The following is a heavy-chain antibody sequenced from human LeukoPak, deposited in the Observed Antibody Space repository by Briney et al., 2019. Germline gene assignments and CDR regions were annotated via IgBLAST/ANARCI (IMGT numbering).Heavy chain of an antibody. D-gene: IGHD3-10*01. CDR3: ARDGHDMVRGFD. V-gene: IGHV4-31*03. Sequence: PSETLSLTCTVSGGSISSGGYYWSWIRQHPGKALEWIGYIYYSGSTYYNPSLKSRVTISVDTSKNQFSLKLSSVTAADTAVYYCARDGHDMVRGFDWGQGTLVTVSS. CDR1: GGSISSGGYY. CDR2: IYYSGST. J-gene: IGHJ4*02.